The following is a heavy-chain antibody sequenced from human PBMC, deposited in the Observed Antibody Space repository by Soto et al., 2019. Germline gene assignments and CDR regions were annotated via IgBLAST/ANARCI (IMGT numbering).Heavy chain of an antibody. CDR1: GGSIRTYY. CDR2: IYYSGTT. D-gene: IGHD1-26*01. J-gene: IGHJ4*02. V-gene: IGHV4-59*06. CDR3: ARDHGGSPDY. Sequence: SSETLSLTCSVSGGSIRTYYWSWIRQPPGKGLEWIGFIYYSGTTYYNPSLKSRFTISVDTSKNQFSLKLSSVTAADTGVYFRARDHGGSPDYWGQGTLVTVSS.